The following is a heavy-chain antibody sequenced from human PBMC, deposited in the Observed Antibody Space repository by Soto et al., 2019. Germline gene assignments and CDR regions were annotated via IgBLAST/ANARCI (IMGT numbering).Heavy chain of an antibody. Sequence: QVQLVESGGGVVQPGRSLRLSCAASGFTFSSYAMHWVRQAPGKGLEWVAVISYDGSNKYYADSVKGRFTISRANSKNTLYMQMNRLRAEETDVYYCATDLGEDTAMVNYNYYYGGMDVWGQGPTVTVAS. V-gene: IGHV3-30-3*01. CDR1: GFTFSSYA. D-gene: IGHD5-18*01. J-gene: IGHJ6*02. CDR3: ATDLGEDTAMVNYNYYYGGMDV. CDR2: ISYDGSNK.